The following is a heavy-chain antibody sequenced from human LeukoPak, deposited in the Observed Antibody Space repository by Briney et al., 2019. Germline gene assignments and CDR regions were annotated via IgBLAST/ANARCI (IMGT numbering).Heavy chain of an antibody. Sequence: SETLSLTCSASGGSISSSNYYWGWIRQPPGEGLEWIGSIYYTGSTYYNPSLKSRVTISVDTSKNQFSLKVTSVTAADTAVYYCARRPDYGDSTRSPGAFDIWGQGTMVTVSS. J-gene: IGHJ3*02. D-gene: IGHD4-17*01. CDR1: GGSISSSNYY. V-gene: IGHV4-39*07. CDR2: IYYTGST. CDR3: ARRPDYGDSTRSPGAFDI.